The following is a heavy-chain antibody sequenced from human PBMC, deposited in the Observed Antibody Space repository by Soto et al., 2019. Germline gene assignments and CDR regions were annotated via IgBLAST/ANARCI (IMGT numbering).Heavy chain of an antibody. J-gene: IGHJ5*02. CDR3: ARIRTYYYSSGSLNH. D-gene: IGHD3-22*01. CDR1: GYTFTGFY. Sequence: ASVKVSCKASGYTFTGFYLHWVRRAPGQGLEWMGWINPNNGDTNYAQGFQGRVIMTRDTSITTAYMEVSRLRSDDTAVYYCARIRTYYYSSGSLNHWGQGNKVTVSS. CDR2: INPNNGDT. V-gene: IGHV1-2*02.